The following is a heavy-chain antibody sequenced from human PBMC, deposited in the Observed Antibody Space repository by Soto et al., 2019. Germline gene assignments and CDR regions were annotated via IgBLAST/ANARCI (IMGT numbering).Heavy chain of an antibody. J-gene: IGHJ4*02. CDR2: ISSRSSTI. CDR3: VRAIAVGSTSLDY. D-gene: IGHD6-19*01. V-gene: IGHV3-48*02. CDR1: GFSFSTYN. Sequence: GSLRLSCAASGFSFSTYNMNWVRQAPGRGLEWVSYISSRSSTIYHADSVKGRFTISRDNAKNSLYLQMDSLRDEDTAVYFCVRAIAVGSTSLDYWGLGTRVTVSS.